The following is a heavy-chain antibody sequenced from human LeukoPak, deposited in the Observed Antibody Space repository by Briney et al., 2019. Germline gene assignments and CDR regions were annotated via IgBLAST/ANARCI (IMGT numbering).Heavy chain of an antibody. D-gene: IGHD2-2*01. CDR1: GFTFSIYA. Sequence: GGSLRLSCAASGFTFSIYAMTWVRQAPGKGMEWVSVISGTGGGTYYAESVRGRFTSSRDESKNTLYLQMNSLRPEDSAVYYCAKADCSSTSCYGFYGMDVWGKGTTVTVSS. V-gene: IGHV3-23*01. J-gene: IGHJ6*04. CDR2: ISGTGGGT. CDR3: AKADCSSTSCYGFYGMDV.